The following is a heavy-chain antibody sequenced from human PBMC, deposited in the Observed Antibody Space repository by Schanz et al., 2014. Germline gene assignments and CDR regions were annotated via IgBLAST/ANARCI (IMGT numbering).Heavy chain of an antibody. D-gene: IGHD6-6*01. V-gene: IGHV1-69*08. J-gene: IGHJ4*02. Sequence: QVQLVQSEAEVKKPGSSVKVSCKASGGTFSSYTISWVRQAPGQGLEWMGRIIPILGIANYAQNFQGRVTMTTDTSTSTAYMELRSLRSDDTAVYYCARDQSPYTNSSDVRYFAYWGQGTLVNVSS. CDR3: ARDQSPYTNSSDVRYFAY. CDR1: GGTFSSYT. CDR2: IIPILGIA.